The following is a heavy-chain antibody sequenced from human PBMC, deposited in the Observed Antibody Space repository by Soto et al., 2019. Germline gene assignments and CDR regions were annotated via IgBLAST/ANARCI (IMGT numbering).Heavy chain of an antibody. D-gene: IGHD3-22*01. V-gene: IGHV1-18*04. J-gene: IGHJ4*02. CDR1: GYTFTSYG. Sequence: GASVKVSCKASGYTFTSYGISWVRQAPGQGLEWMGWISAYNGNTNYAQKLQGRVTMTTDTSTSTAYMELRSLRSDDTAVYYCAREPKYYYDSSGYYGPDYWGQGTPVTVSS. CDR2: ISAYNGNT. CDR3: AREPKYYYDSSGYYGPDY.